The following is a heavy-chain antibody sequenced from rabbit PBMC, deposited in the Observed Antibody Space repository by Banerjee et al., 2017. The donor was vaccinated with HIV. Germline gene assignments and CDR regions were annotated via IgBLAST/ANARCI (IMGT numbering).Heavy chain of an antibody. V-gene: IGHV1S45*01. D-gene: IGHD1-1*01. Sequence: QQQLVESGGGLVQPEGSLTLTCTASGFSFISGYDIVWVRQAPGKGLEWISCIAGSSSGFTYSATWAKGRFTCSKTSSTTVTLQMTSLTAADTATYFCARDLDGVIGWNFSLWGQGTLVTVS. CDR3: ARDLDGVIGWNFSL. J-gene: IGHJ4*01. CDR2: IAGSSSGFT. CDR1: GFSFISGYD.